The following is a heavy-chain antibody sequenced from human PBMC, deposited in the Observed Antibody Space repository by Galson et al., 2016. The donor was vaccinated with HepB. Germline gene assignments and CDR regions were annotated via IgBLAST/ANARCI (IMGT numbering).Heavy chain of an antibody. CDR2: IIPIYGAA. J-gene: IGHJ6*02. D-gene: IGHD3-10*01. CDR1: GGTFSNYA. Sequence: SVKVSCKASGGTFSNYAISWVRQAPGQGLEWMGGIIPIYGAANYTDSVQGRFIITRDDSKMTTDLHMTRLRADDAAVYFCVSSPRGGPLGFWGHGTTVIVS. CDR3: VSSPRGGPLGF. V-gene: IGHV1-69*05.